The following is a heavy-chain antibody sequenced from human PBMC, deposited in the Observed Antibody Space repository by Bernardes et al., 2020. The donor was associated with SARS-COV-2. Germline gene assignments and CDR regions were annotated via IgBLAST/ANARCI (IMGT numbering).Heavy chain of an antibody. J-gene: IGHJ6*02. D-gene: IGHD4-17*01. V-gene: IGHV3-9*01. CDR1: GSNFADSV. CDR3: AKGVYGDYFTLEV. Sequence: GGSLRLSCAAPGSNFADSVFHWVRLAPGKGLEWVSGINWNSANVGYADSVKGRFSISRDSARTSVYLQMNRLGPEDTALYYCAKGVYGDYFTLEVWGQGTTVTVS. CDR2: INWNSANV.